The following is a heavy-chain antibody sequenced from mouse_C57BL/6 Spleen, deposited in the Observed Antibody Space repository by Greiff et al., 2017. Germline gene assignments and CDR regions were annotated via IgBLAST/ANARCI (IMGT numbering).Heavy chain of an antibody. D-gene: IGHD2-14*01. V-gene: IGHV1-19*01. J-gene: IGHJ3*01. CDR3: SREGTTGVDKGWFAY. CDR2: INHYHGGT. CDR1: GYTFTDYY. Sequence: VHVKQSGPVLVKPGASVKMSCKASGYTFTDYYMNWVKQRHGKRLEWIGIINHYHGGTSYNQKLTGKATLTVDKAASTSYMELTSLTSEDSAVYYCSREGTTGVDKGWFAYWGQGTLVTVSA.